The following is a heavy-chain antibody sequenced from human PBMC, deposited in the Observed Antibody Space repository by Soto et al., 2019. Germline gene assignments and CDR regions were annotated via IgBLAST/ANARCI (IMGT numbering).Heavy chain of an antibody. V-gene: IGHV3-23*01. J-gene: IGHJ4*02. D-gene: IGHD6-19*01. CDR3: GKERRGGGWSVGNS. Sequence: VPLLESGGGLVQPGGSLRLSFAASGFIFRHYAMNWVRQAPGKGLEWVSDISGRGDSARYADSVKGRFTISRDNSRNTLYLQINSLSVDDSAVYYGGKERRGGGWSVGNSWGQGTLVTVSS. CDR2: ISGRGDSA. CDR1: GFIFRHYA.